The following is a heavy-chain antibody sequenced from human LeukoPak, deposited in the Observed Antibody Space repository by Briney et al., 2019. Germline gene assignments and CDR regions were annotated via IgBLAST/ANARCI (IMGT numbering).Heavy chain of an antibody. CDR3: ARLYGSGSYGSTDYFDY. CDR1: GGSISSYY. J-gene: IGHJ4*02. V-gene: IGHV4-59*01. CDR2: IYYSGST. Sequence: PSETLSLTCTVSGGSISSYYWSWIRQPPGKGLEWIGYIYYSGSTNYNPSLKSRVTISVDTSKNQFSLKLSSVTAVDTAVYYCARLYGSGSYGSTDYFDYWGQGTLATVSS. D-gene: IGHD3-10*01.